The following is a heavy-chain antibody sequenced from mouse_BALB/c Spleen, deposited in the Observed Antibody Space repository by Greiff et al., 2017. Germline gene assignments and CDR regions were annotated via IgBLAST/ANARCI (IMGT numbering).Heavy chain of an antibody. Sequence: EVMLVESGGDLVKPGGSLKLSCAASGFTFSSYGMSWVRQTPDKRLEWVATISSGGSYTYYPDSVKGRFTISRDTAKNTLYLQMSSLKSEDTAMYYCARRGGYEAMDYWGQGTSVTVSS. CDR1: GFTFSSYG. D-gene: IGHD3-2*02. CDR3: ARRGGYEAMDY. J-gene: IGHJ4*01. CDR2: ISSGGSYT. V-gene: IGHV5-6*02.